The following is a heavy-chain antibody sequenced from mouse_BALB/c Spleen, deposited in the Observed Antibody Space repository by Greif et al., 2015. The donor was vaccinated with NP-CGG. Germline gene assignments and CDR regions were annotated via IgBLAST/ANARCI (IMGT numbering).Heavy chain of an antibody. Sequence: EVQGVESGGGLVQPGESLKLSCESNEYEFPSHEMSWVRKTPEKRLELVAAINSEGGSTYYPDTMERRFIISRDNTKXTPYLQMSSLRAEDTALYDCAREGTRAWFAYWGQGTLVTVSA. J-gene: IGHJ3*01. V-gene: IGHV5-2*01. CDR1: EYEFPSHE. CDR3: AREGTRAWFAY. CDR2: INSEGGST.